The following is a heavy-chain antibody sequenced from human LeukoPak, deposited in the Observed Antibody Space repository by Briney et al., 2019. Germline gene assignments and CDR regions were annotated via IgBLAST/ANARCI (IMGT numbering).Heavy chain of an antibody. CDR1: GFTFSSYE. CDR2: ISSSGTTI. D-gene: IGHD4/OR15-4a*01. V-gene: IGHV3-48*03. CDR3: ARDHPSSYGGYDYMDV. J-gene: IGHJ6*03. Sequence: GGSLRLSCAASGFTFSSYEMNWVRHAPGKGLEWVSYISSSGTTIYYGDSVKGRFTISRDNAKNSLYLHMNSLRAEDTAVYYCARDHPSSYGGYDYMDVWGKGTTVTVSS.